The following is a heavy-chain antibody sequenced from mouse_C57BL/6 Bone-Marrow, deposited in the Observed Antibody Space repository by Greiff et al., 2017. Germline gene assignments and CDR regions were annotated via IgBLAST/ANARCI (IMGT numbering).Heavy chain of an antibody. Sequence: EVQLVESGGDLVKPGGSLKLSCAASGFTFSSYGMSWVRQTPDKRLEWVATISSGGSYTYYPDSVKGRFTISRDNAKNTLYLQMSSLKSEDTAMYYCARQDYGKSYGDYAMDYWGQGTSVTVSS. V-gene: IGHV5-6*01. J-gene: IGHJ4*01. CDR1: GFTFSSYG. D-gene: IGHD1-1*01. CDR3: ARQDYGKSYGDYAMDY. CDR2: ISSGGSYT.